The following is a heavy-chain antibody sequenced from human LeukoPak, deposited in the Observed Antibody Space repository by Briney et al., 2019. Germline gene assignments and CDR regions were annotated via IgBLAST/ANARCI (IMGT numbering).Heavy chain of an antibody. D-gene: IGHD6-13*01. J-gene: IGHJ5*02. CDR1: GYTFTGYY. Sequence: GVSVKVSCKTSGYTFTGYYIHWVRQAPGQGLEWMGWIDPNSGGTNYAQKFQGRVTMTRDTSISTAYMELSRLTSADTAVYRCATPSSSSWYGFDPWGQGTLVTVSS. CDR2: IDPNSGGT. V-gene: IGHV1-2*02. CDR3: ATPSSSSWYGFDP.